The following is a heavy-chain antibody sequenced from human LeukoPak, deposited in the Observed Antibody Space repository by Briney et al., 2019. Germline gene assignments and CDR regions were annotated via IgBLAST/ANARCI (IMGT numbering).Heavy chain of an antibody. CDR1: KYGFPSYW. Sequence: GESLKTSSCGSKYGFPSYWNGWWRHMPPKDREWMGIIYPGNSDTRYSPSFQGQVTISADKSISTTYLQWSSLQASDTAMYYCARHQTGDRRLDYWGQGTLVTVSS. CDR2: IYPGNSDT. V-gene: IGHV5-51*01. J-gene: IGHJ4*02. CDR3: ARHQTGDRRLDY. D-gene: IGHD7-27*01.